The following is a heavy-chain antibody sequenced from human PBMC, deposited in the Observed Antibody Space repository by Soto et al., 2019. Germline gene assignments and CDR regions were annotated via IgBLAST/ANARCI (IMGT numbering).Heavy chain of an antibody. J-gene: IGHJ6*02. Sequence: SETLSLTCTVSGGSVSSGSNYWSWIRQPPGKGLEWIGYIYYSGSTNYNPSLKSRVTISVDTSKNLFSLKLSSVTAAATAVYYCARDSLRVHYSYVMDVWGQGTTVTVSS. V-gene: IGHV4-61*01. CDR2: IYYSGST. D-gene: IGHD3-10*01. CDR1: GGSVSSGSNY. CDR3: ARDSLRVHYSYVMDV.